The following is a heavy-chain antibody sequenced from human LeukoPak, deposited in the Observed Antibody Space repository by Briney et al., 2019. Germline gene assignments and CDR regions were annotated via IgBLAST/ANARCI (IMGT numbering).Heavy chain of an antibody. J-gene: IGHJ4*02. D-gene: IGHD1-14*01. V-gene: IGHV3-7*01. Sequence: GGSLRLSCAASGLTFSSYWMSWVRQAPGKGLEWVANIKQDGSEKYYVDSVKGRFTISRDNAKNSLYLQMNSLRAEDTAVYYCARDWSGGFDYWGQGTLVTVSS. CDR1: GLTFSSYW. CDR2: IKQDGSEK. CDR3: ARDWSGGFDY.